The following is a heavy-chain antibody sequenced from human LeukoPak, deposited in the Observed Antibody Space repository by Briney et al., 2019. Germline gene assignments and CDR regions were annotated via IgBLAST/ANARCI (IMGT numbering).Heavy chain of an antibody. CDR3: ARDMGTSYVDY. J-gene: IGHJ4*02. V-gene: IGHV3-33*01. D-gene: IGHD2-2*01. CDR1: GFTFSSYG. Sequence: PGGSLRLSCAASGFTFSSYGMHWVRQAPGKGLEWVAVIWYDGSNKYHADSVKGRFTISRDNSKNTLYLQMNSLRAEDTAVYYCARDMGTSYVDYWGQGTLVTVSS. CDR2: IWYDGSNK.